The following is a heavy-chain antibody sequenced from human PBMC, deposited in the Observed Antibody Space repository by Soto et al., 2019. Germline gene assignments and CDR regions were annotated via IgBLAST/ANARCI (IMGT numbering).Heavy chain of an antibody. J-gene: IGHJ6*02. CDR3: ARQLKAIVVVPAAIPLQRYYDGMDV. CDR2: IYPGDSDT. V-gene: IGHV5-51*01. CDR1: GYSFTSYW. D-gene: IGHD2-2*01. Sequence: PGESLKISCKGSGYSFTSYWIGWVRQMPGKGLEWMGIIYPGDSDTRYSPSFEGQVTISADKAISTAYLQWSSLKASYTAMYYCARQLKAIVVVPAAIPLQRYYDGMDVWGQGTTVTASS.